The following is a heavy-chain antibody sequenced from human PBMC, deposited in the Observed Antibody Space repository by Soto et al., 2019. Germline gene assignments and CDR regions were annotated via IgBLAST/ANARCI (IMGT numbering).Heavy chain of an antibody. Sequence: EVQLVECGGDLVQPGRSLRLSCAASGFTFSHYWMHWVRQVPGKGLMWVSRINGDGTHTSYADFVKGRFTISRDNAKNTLLLQMNSLSAEDTAVYYCARDFTTAETPGDDFDYWGQGTLLTVSS. CDR1: GFTFSHYW. V-gene: IGHV3-74*01. J-gene: IGHJ4*02. CDR3: ARDFTTAETPGDDFDY. CDR2: INGDGTHT. D-gene: IGHD4-17*01.